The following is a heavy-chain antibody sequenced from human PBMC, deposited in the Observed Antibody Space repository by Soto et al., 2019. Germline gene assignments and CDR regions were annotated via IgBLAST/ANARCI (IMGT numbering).Heavy chain of an antibody. D-gene: IGHD6-19*01. J-gene: IGHJ4*02. CDR3: ARGSGWYHDRPNDY. CDR2: ISYDGSNK. CDR1: GFTFSSYA. Sequence: GGSLRLSCAASGFTFSSYAMHWVRQAPGKGLEWVAVISYDGSNKYYADSVKGRFTISRDNSKNTLYLQMNSLRAEDTAVYYCARGSGWYHDRPNDYWGQGTLVTVSS. V-gene: IGHV3-30-3*01.